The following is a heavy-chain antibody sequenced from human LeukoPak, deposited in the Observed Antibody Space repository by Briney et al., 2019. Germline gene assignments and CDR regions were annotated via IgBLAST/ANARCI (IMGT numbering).Heavy chain of an antibody. Sequence: WASVKVSCKVSGYTLTELSMHWVRQAPGKGLEWMGGFDPEDGETIYAQKFQGRVTMTEDTSTDTAYMELSSLRSEDTAVYYCARASTWPTTNWFDPWGQGTLVTVSS. CDR3: ARASTWPTTNWFDP. CDR1: GYTLTELS. CDR2: FDPEDGET. V-gene: IGHV1-24*01. J-gene: IGHJ5*02. D-gene: IGHD1-1*01.